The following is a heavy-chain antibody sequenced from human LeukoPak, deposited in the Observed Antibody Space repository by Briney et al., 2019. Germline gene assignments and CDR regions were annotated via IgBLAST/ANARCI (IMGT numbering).Heavy chain of an antibody. J-gene: IGHJ3*02. CDR1: GGSISSGSYY. CDR3: ARVPYSSHAFDI. D-gene: IGHD3-22*01. Sequence: PSETLSLTCTVSGGSISSGSYYWSWIRQPAGKGLEWIGRIYTSGSTNYNPSLKSRVTISVDTSKNQFSLKLSSVTAADTAVYDCARVPYSSHAFDIWGQGTMVTVSS. V-gene: IGHV4-61*02. CDR2: IYTSGST.